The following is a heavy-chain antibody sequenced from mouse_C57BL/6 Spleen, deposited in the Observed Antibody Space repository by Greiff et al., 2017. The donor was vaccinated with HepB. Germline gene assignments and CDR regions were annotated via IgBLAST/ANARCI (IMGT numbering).Heavy chain of an antibody. Sequence: EVKLVESGGGLVQPGGSLKLSCAASGFTFSDYGMAWVRQAPRKGPEWVAFISNLAYSIYYADTVTGRFTISRENAKHTLYLEMSSLRSEDTAMYYCARHGNWEDAMDYWGQGTSVTVSS. CDR2: ISNLAYSI. V-gene: IGHV5-15*01. J-gene: IGHJ4*01. D-gene: IGHD4-1*01. CDR3: ARHGNWEDAMDY. CDR1: GFTFSDYG.